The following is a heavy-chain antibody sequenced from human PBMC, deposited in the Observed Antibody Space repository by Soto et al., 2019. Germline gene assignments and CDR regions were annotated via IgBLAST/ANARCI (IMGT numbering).Heavy chain of an antibody. V-gene: IGHV4-34*01. CDR1: GGSFSGYY. CDR3: ARGLAVVVVAASNLFDY. Sequence: QVQLQQWGAGLLKPSETLSLTCAVYGGSFSGYYWSWIRQPPGKGLEWIGEINHSGSTNYNPSLKSRVTISVDTSKNQFSLKLSSVTAADTAMYYCARGLAVVVVAASNLFDYWGQGTLVTVSS. J-gene: IGHJ4*02. D-gene: IGHD2-15*01. CDR2: INHSGST.